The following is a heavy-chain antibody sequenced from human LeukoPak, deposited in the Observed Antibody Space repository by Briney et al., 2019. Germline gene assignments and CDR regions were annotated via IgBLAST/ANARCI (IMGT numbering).Heavy chain of an antibody. J-gene: IGHJ4*02. CDR2: ISCISDTI. CDR3: ARDHNYAFDY. Sequence: GGSLRLPCAASGFTFNSYHMNCLPQSTGKGLEWVSYISCISDTINYADSVKGRFTISGDNARNSLFLQMNSLRAEDTAVYYCARDHNYAFDYWGQGTLVTVSS. CDR1: GFTFNSYH. D-gene: IGHD5-18*01. V-gene: IGHV3-48*01.